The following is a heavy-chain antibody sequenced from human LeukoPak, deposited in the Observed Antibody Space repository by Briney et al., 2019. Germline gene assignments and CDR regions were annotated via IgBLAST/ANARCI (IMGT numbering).Heavy chain of an antibody. D-gene: IGHD3-10*01. CDR1: GFTFSSYA. CDR3: AKEPPYYYGSGSYSWFDP. J-gene: IGHJ5*02. Sequence: PGGSLRLSCAASGFTFSSYAMSWVRQAPGKGLEWVSAISGSGGSTYYADSVKGRFTISRDNSKNTLYLQMNSLRAEDTAVYYCAKEPPYYYGSGSYSWFDPWGQGTLVTVSS. V-gene: IGHV3-23*01. CDR2: ISGSGGST.